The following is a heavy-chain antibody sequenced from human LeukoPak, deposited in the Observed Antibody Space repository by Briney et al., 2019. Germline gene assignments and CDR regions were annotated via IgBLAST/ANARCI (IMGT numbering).Heavy chain of an antibody. D-gene: IGHD3-22*01. V-gene: IGHV4-59*01. CDR3: ARTTYYDSSGYDY. Sequence: SETLSLTCTVSGGSISSYYWSWIRQPPGKGLEWIGYIYYSGSTNYNPSLKSRVTISVDTSKNQFSLKLSSVTAADTAVYYCARTTYYDSSGYDYWGQGTLVTVSS. CDR1: GGSISSYY. J-gene: IGHJ4*02. CDR2: IYYSGST.